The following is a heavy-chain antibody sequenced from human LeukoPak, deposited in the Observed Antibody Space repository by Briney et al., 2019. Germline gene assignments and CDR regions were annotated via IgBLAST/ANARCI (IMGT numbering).Heavy chain of an antibody. J-gene: IGHJ4*02. D-gene: IGHD6-13*01. CDR2: ISGSGGST. V-gene: IGHV3-23*01. CDR1: GFTFSSYA. Sequence: GGSLRLSCAASGFTFSSYAMSWVRQAPGKGLEWVPAISGSGGSTYYADSVKGRFTISRDNSKNTLYLQMNSLRAEDTAVYYCASRGYSSSPADYWGQGTLVTVSS. CDR3: ASRGYSSSPADY.